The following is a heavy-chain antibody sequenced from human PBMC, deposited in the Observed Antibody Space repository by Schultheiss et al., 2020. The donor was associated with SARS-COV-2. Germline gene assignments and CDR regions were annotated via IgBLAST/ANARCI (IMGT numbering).Heavy chain of an antibody. J-gene: IGHJ4*02. V-gene: IGHV3-30*04. Sequence: GGSLRLSCAASGFTFSSYAMHWVRQAPGKGLEWVAVISYDGSNKYYADSVKGRFTISRDNSKNTLYLQMNSLRAEDTAVYYCATTASGSYYPSGFDYWGQGTLVTVSS. CDR3: ATTASGSYYPSGFDY. D-gene: IGHD1-26*01. CDR2: ISYDGSNK. CDR1: GFTFSSYA.